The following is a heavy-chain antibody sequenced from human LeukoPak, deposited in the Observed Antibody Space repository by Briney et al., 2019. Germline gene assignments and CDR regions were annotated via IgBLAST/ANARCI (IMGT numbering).Heavy chain of an antibody. J-gene: IGHJ4*02. Sequence: ASVKVSCKASGYTFTSYGISWVRQATGQGLEWMGWMNPNSANTNYAQKFQGRVTMTRNTSIGTAYMELSSLRSEDTAVYYCAREVTGYYDSSGPFDYWGQGTLVTVSS. V-gene: IGHV1-8*02. CDR1: GYTFTSYG. CDR2: MNPNSANT. D-gene: IGHD3-22*01. CDR3: AREVTGYYDSSGPFDY.